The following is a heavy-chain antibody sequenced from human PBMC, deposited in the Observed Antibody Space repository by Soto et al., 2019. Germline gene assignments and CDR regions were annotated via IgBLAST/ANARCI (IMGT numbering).Heavy chain of an antibody. CDR3: ARGVIKDAFDI. Sequence: QGQLVQSGAEVKEPWASVKVSCKASGDTFTIHGITWVRQAPGQGLEWLGWSSAYKGRTDYAQKVQGRVTMITDTSTSTAYMELRSLRSDDTAMYYCARGVIKDAFDIWGQGTMVTVSS. CDR1: GDTFTIHG. V-gene: IGHV1-18*01. J-gene: IGHJ3*02. CDR2: SSAYKGRT.